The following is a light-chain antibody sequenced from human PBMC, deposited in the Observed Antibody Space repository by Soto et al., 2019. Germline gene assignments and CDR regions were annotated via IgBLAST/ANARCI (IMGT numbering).Light chain of an antibody. V-gene: IGKV1-5*03. J-gene: IGKJ1*01. CDR2: KAS. CDR1: QTISSW. CDR3: QHYNSYSEA. Sequence: DIQMTQSPSTLSGSVGDRVTITCRATQTISSWLAWYQQKPGKAPKLLIYKASTLKSGVPSRFGGSGSGTEFTLTLSSLQPDDFATYYCQHYNSYSEAFGQGTKVELK.